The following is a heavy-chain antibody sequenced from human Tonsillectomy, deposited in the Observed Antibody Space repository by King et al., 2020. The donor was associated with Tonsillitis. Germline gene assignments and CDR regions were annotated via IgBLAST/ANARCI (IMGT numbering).Heavy chain of an antibody. CDR3: ARATGAGTWGDFDI. Sequence: VQLVQSGGGVVQPGRSLRLSCAASGFTFSSYGMHWIRQAPGKGLEWVAVIWYDGSNKYYADSVKGRFTISRDNSKNTLYLQMNSLRAEDTAVYYCARATGAGTWGDFDIWGQGTMVTVSS. CDR2: IWYDGSNK. CDR1: GFTFSSYG. J-gene: IGHJ3*02. D-gene: IGHD6-13*01. V-gene: IGHV3-33*08.